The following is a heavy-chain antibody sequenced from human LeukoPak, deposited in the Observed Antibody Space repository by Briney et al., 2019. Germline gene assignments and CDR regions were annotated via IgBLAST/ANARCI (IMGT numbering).Heavy chain of an antibody. J-gene: IGHJ3*02. CDR3: ARGKYSSSDAFDI. Sequence: SETLSLTCSVSGDSISSDSYYWSWIRQPPGKGLEWIGYAYNSGSTNYNPSLKSRITISVETSKNQFSLKLNSVTAADTAVYYCARGKYSSSDAFDIWGQGTMVTVSS. D-gene: IGHD6-6*01. CDR2: AYNSGST. V-gene: IGHV4-61*01. CDR1: GDSISSDSYY.